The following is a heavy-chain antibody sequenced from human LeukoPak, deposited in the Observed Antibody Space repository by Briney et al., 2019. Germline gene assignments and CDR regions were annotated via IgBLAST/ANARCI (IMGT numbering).Heavy chain of an antibody. CDR2: IGTAGDT. CDR1: GFTFSSYD. V-gene: IGHV3-13*01. CDR3: ARGRGFGELFWFDP. Sequence: GGSLRLSCAASGFTFSSYDMHWVRQATGKGLEWVSAIGTAGDTYYPGSVKGRFTISRENAKNSLYLQMNSLRAGDTAVYYCARGRGFGELFWFDPWGQGTLVTVSS. D-gene: IGHD3-10*01. J-gene: IGHJ5*02.